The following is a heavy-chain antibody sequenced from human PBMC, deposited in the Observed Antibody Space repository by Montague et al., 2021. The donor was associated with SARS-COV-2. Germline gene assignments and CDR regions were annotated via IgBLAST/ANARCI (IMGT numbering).Heavy chain of an antibody. CDR1: GGSFSRYY. J-gene: IGHJ6*03. V-gene: IGHV4-34*01. D-gene: IGHD2-2*02. Sequence: SETLSLTCAVSGGSFSRYYWSWIRQPPGKGLEWIGEISQSGNTKYNPSLQSRVTISLDTSRNQFSLKVSSVTAADTAIYYCARLGDGIVPSPILGLGPYYSFYYMDVGGKGTPVTVSS. CDR3: ARLGDGIVPSPILGLGPYYSFYYMDV. CDR2: ISQSGNT.